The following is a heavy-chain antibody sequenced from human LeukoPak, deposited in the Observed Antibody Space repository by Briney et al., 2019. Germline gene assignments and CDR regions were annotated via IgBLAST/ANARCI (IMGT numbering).Heavy chain of an antibody. CDR1: GFTFSSYN. V-gene: IGHV3-23*01. Sequence: PGGSLRLSCAASGFTFSSYNMNWVRQAPGKGLEWVSAISGSGGSTYYADSVKGRFTISRDNSKNTLYLQMNSLRAEDTAVYYCAKDHNYYDSSGYYYDAFDIWGQGTMVTVSS. D-gene: IGHD3-22*01. CDR2: ISGSGGST. J-gene: IGHJ3*02. CDR3: AKDHNYYDSSGYYYDAFDI.